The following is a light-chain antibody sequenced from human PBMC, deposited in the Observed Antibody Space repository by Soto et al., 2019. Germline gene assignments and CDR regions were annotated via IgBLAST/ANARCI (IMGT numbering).Light chain of an antibody. CDR1: SSDVGVYDF. J-gene: IGLJ1*01. CDR2: EVV. Sequence: QSVLTQPASVSGSPGQSVTISCTGTSSDVGVYDFVSWYQHHPGKAPRLIIYEVVQRPSGVPDRFSGSKSGNTASLTVSGPQSADEADYLCKSYAGSNTYAFGSGTKVTVL. CDR3: KSYAGSNTYA. V-gene: IGLV2-8*01.